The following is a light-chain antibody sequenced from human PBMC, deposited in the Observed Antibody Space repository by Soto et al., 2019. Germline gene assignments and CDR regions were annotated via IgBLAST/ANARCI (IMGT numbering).Light chain of an antibody. J-gene: IGLJ1*01. CDR1: SSDVGEYNY. V-gene: IGLV2-14*01. Sequence: QSVLTQPASVSGSPGQSITISCTGTSSDVGEYNYVSWYQQHPGKAPKLMIYEVSNRPSGVSNRFSGSKSGNTAFLTISGLQAEDEADYYCSSYTSSSPYVFGTGTKLTVL. CDR2: EVS. CDR3: SSYTSSSPYV.